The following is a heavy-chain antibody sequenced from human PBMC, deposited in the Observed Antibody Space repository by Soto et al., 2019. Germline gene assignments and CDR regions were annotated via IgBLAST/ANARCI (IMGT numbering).Heavy chain of an antibody. V-gene: IGHV4-39*07. CDR2: IYYSGST. CDR3: ARDFAYFDS. CDR1: GDSISTTSYY. D-gene: IGHD3-3*01. Sequence: SETLSLTCTVSGDSISTTSYYWGWIRQPPGKGLEWIGSIYYSGSTYYNPSLKSRVTISADTSKNQFSLNLDSVTAADTAVYFCARDFAYFDSWGQGTLVTVSS. J-gene: IGHJ4*02.